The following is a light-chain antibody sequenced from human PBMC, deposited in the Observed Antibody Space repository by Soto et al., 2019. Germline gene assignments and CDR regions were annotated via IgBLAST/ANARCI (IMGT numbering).Light chain of an antibody. J-gene: IGLJ2*01. V-gene: IGLV2-14*01. CDR2: EVT. CDR3: ASYTNISTLL. Sequence: QSVLTQPASVSGSPGQSITISCTGTSSDVGGYNYVSWYQQHPGKAPKLIIYEVTNRPSGVSNRFSGSKSGNTASLTISGLQAEDEADYYCASYTNISTLLFGGGTKVTVL. CDR1: SSDVGGYNY.